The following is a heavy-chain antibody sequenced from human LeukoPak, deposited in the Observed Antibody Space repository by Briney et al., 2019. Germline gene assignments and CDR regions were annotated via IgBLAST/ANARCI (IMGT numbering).Heavy chain of an antibody. V-gene: IGHV3-9*03. Sequence: GGSLRLSCAASGFTFRDYAMHWVRQVPGKGLEWVSGITWNSGSVLYADSVRGRFTISRDNAKNSLYLQMNSLRPEDMAFYYCAKALGVASLIVDGFDMWGQGTMVTV. D-gene: IGHD1-26*01. CDR1: GFTFRDYA. CDR3: AKALGVASLIVDGFDM. J-gene: IGHJ3*02. CDR2: ITWNSGSV.